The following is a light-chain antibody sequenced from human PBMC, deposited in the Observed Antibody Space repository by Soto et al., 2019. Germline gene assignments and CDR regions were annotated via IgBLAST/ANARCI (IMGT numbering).Light chain of an antibody. J-gene: IGLJ2*01. CDR2: EVS. CDR1: SSDVGGYNY. V-gene: IGLV2-8*01. CDR3: SSYTTTNTLV. Sequence: QSALTQPPSASGSPGQSVTISCTGTSSDVGGYNYVSWYQQHPGKAPKLMIYEVSKRPSGVPDRFSGSKSGITASLTISGLQADDEAVYYCSSYTTTNTLVFGGGTKLTVL.